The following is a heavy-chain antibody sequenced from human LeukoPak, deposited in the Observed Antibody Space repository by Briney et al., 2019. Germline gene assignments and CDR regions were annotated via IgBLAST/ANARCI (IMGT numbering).Heavy chain of an antibody. J-gene: IGHJ4*02. D-gene: IGHD2-8*01. Sequence: ASVKVSCKASGYTFTSYGISWVRQAPGQGLEWMGWINTNTGNPTYAQGFTGRFVFSLDTSVSTAYLQISSLKAEDTAVYYCARDPEGYCTNGVCFFVYWGQGTLVTVSS. CDR1: GYTFTSYG. V-gene: IGHV7-4-1*02. CDR2: INTNTGNP. CDR3: ARDPEGYCTNGVCFFVY.